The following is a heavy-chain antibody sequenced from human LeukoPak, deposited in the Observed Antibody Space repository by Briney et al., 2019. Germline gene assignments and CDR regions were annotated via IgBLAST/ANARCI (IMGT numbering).Heavy chain of an antibody. CDR2: ISGRGDIT. CDR3: AKDLTWIPPVLVTFDL. V-gene: IGHV3-23*01. J-gene: IGHJ4*02. CDR1: GFNFNNYA. D-gene: IGHD3-9*01. Sequence: GRSLRLSCAASGFNFNNYAMSWVRQAPGKGLQWVSSISGRGDITHYADSVKGRFTIYRDNSKNTVFLQMNWLRADDTAVYYCAKDLTWIPPVLVTFDLRGQGTLVAVSP.